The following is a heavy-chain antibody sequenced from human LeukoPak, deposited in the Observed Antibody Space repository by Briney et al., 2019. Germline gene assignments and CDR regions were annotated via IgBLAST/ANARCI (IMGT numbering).Heavy chain of an antibody. CDR3: ATAHLTGYLYGMDV. V-gene: IGHV1-24*01. CDR2: FDPEDGET. J-gene: IGHJ6*04. Sequence: GASVKVSCKVSGYTLTELSMHWVRQAPGKGLEWMGGFDPEDGETIYAQKFQGRVTMTEDTSTDTAYMELSSLRSEDTAVYYCATAHLTGYLYGMDVWGKGTTVTVSS. CDR1: GYTLTELS. D-gene: IGHD3-9*01.